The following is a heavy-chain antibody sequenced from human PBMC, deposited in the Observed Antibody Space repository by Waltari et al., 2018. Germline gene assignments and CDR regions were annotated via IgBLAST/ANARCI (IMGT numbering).Heavy chain of an antibody. V-gene: IGHV4-61*02. D-gene: IGHD3-16*01. Sequence: QVQLQESGPGLVKPSATLSLTCTVSGYSINSGSSCWSWIRQPAGEGLEFIGRIYKYGNTIYTPSLTGRVTITMDMSRNQFSLRLKSVTAADTAVYYCTRDPAGGIDVWGQGTLVTVSS. CDR3: TRDPAGGIDV. CDR1: GYSINSGSSC. J-gene: IGHJ4*02. CDR2: IYKYGNT.